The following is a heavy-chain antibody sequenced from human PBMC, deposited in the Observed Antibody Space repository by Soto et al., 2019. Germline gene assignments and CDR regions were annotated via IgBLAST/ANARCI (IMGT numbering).Heavy chain of an antibody. CDR3: AKVIAAAGTGGYYFDY. CDR1: GFAFSSYA. J-gene: IGHJ4*02. Sequence: GGSVRLSCAASGFAFSSYAMSWVRQAPGKGLEWVSAISGSGGSTYYADSVKGRFTISRDNSKNTLYLQMNSLRAEDTAVYYCAKVIAAAGTGGYYFDYWGQGTLVTVSS. V-gene: IGHV3-23*01. D-gene: IGHD6-13*01. CDR2: ISGSGGST.